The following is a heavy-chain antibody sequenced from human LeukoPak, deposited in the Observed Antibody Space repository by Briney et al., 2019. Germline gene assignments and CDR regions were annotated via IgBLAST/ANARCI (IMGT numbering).Heavy chain of an antibody. CDR3: AKDIRNHNYYYDSSGYYDY. Sequence: GGSLRLSCATSGFTFSSYGMTWVRQAPGKGLEWVSVISGSGGRTYYSDSVKGRFTISRDNSKNTLYLQMNTLRAEDTAVYYCAKDIRNHNYYYDSSGYYDYRGQGTLVTVSS. D-gene: IGHD3-22*01. J-gene: IGHJ4*02. CDR1: GFTFSSYG. CDR2: ISGSGGRT. V-gene: IGHV3-23*01.